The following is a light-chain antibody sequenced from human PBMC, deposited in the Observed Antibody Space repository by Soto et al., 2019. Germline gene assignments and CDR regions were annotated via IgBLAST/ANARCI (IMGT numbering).Light chain of an antibody. CDR2: ATS. J-gene: IGKJ1*01. V-gene: IGKV1-39*01. CDR1: QNIRSY. Sequence: DIQMTQSPSSLSASVGARVTITCRASQNIRSYLNWYQQKPGKAPQLLIYATSSLQTGVPSRFSASGSGTDFSIVISDMQPEDSATYYWQQGYRSRWTSGRGTKVEI. CDR3: QQGYRSRWT.